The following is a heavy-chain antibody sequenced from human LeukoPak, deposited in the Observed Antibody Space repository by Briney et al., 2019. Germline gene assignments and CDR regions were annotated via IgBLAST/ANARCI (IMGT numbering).Heavy chain of an antibody. D-gene: IGHD2-15*01. CDR2: IFHTGDV. J-gene: IGHJ4*02. CDR1: GYSISSGYY. V-gene: IGHV4-38-2*02. CDR3: ARVVASTSIDS. Sequence: SETLSLTCTVSGYSISSGYYWGWVRQPPGKCPEWIGSIFHTGDVYYNPSLRSRVTVSVDTSRNQVSLKVTSVTAADTALYYCARVVASTSIDSWGQGILVTVSS.